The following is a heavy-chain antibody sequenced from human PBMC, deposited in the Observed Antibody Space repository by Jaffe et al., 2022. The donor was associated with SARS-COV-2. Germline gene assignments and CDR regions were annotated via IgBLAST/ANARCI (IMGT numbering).Heavy chain of an antibody. CDR3: AKANTYSSSGYYYYYMDV. D-gene: IGHD6-13*01. Sequence: EVQLVESGGGLVQPGRSLRLSCAASGFTFDDYAMHWVRQAPGKGLEWVSGISWNSGSIGYADSVKGRFTISRDNAKNSLYLQMNSLRAEDTALYYCAKANTYSSSGYYYYYMDVWGKGTTVTVSS. CDR1: GFTFDDYA. CDR2: ISWNSGSI. V-gene: IGHV3-9*01. J-gene: IGHJ6*03.